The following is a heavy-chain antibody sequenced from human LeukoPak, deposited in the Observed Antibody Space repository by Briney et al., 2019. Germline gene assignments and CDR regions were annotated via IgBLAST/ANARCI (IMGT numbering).Heavy chain of an antibody. CDR2: INPNSGGT. D-gene: IGHD2-2*02. CDR1: GYTFTGYY. V-gene: IGHV1-2*06. CDR3: ARGYCSSTSCYTLDY. Sequence: ASVKVSCKASGYTFTGYYMHWVRQAPGQGLEWMGRINPNSGGTNYAQKFQGRVTMTRDTSISTAYMELSRLRSDDTAVYYCARGYCSSTSCYTLDYWGQGTLVTVSP. J-gene: IGHJ4*02.